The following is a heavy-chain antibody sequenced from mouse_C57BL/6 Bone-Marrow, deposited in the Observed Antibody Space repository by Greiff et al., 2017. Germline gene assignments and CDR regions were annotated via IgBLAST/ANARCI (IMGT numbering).Heavy chain of an antibody. V-gene: IGHV1-50*01. CDR3: AIYYDYAGGGFDY. D-gene: IGHD2-4*01. Sequence: QVQLKQPGAELVKPGASVKLSCKASGYTFTSYWMQWVKQRPGQGLEWIGEIDPSDSYTNSNQKFKGKATLTVDTSSSTAYMQLSSLTSEDSAVYYCAIYYDYAGGGFDYWGQGTTLTVSS. J-gene: IGHJ2*01. CDR2: IDPSDSYT. CDR1: GYTFTSYW.